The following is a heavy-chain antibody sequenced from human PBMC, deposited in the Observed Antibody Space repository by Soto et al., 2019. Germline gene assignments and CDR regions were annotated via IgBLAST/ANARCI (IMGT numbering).Heavy chain of an antibody. CDR2: IFHSGNI. Sequence: TLSLTCTVSGDSISSSNWWNWVRQPPGKGLEWIGEIFHSGNINYNPSLKSRVTVSLDKSKNQFSLRLTSVTAADTAVYYCARYSSGSSDPRLDYWGQGTPVTVSS. V-gene: IGHV4-4*02. CDR3: ARYSSGSSDPRLDY. D-gene: IGHD6-19*01. J-gene: IGHJ4*02. CDR1: GDSISSSNW.